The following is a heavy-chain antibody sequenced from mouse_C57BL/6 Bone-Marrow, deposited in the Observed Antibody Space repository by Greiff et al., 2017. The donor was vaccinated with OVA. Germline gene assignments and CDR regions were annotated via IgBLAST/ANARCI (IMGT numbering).Heavy chain of an antibody. V-gene: IGHV1-82*01. Sequence: QVQLKESGPELVKPGASVKISCTASGYAFSSSWMNWVKQRPGKGLEWIGRIYPGDGDTNYNGKFKGKATLTADKSSSTAYMQLSSLTSEDSAVYFCARLTGTIAYWGQGTLVTVSA. CDR1: GYAFSSSW. D-gene: IGHD4-1*01. CDR3: ARLTGTIAY. CDR2: IYPGDGDT. J-gene: IGHJ3*01.